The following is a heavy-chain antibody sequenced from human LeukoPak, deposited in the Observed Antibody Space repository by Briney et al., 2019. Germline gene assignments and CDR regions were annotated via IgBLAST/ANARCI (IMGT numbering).Heavy chain of an antibody. J-gene: IGHJ4*02. V-gene: IGHV3-21*01. D-gene: IGHD6-19*01. CDR3: ARQHIAVAGTSDY. Sequence: GGSLRLSCAASGFTFSSYSMNWVRQAPGKGLEWVSSISSSSSYIYYADSVKGRFTISRYNAKNSLYLQMNSLRAEDTAVYYCARQHIAVAGTSDYWGQGTLVTVSS. CDR1: GFTFSSYS. CDR2: ISSSSSYI.